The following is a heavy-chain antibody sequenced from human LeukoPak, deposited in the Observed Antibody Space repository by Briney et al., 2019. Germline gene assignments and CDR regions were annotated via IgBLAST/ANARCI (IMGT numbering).Heavy chain of an antibody. V-gene: IGHV1-69*04. Sequence: SVKVSCKASGGTFSSYAISWVRQAPGQGLEWMGRIIPILGIANYAQKFQGRVTITADKSTSTAYMELSSLRSEDTAVYYCARFSSSWYVGFYGIDVWGQGTTVTVSS. CDR1: GGTFSSYA. J-gene: IGHJ6*02. D-gene: IGHD6-13*01. CDR3: ARFSSSWYVGFYGIDV. CDR2: IIPILGIA.